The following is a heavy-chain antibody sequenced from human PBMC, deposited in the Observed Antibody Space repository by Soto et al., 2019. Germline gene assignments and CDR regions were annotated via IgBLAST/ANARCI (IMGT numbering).Heavy chain of an antibody. V-gene: IGHV3-21*01. CDR1: GFTFSSYS. J-gene: IGHJ4*02. Sequence: GGSLRLSCAASGFTFSSYSMNWVRQAPGKGLEWVSSISSSSYIYYADSVKGRFTISRDNAKNSLYLQMNSLRAEDTAVYYCARDASSGWPLDYWGQGTLVTVSS. CDR3: ARDASSGWPLDY. CDR2: ISSSSYI. D-gene: IGHD6-19*01.